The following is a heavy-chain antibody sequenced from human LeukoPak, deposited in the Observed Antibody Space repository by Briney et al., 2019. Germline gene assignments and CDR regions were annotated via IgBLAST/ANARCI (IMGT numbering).Heavy chain of an antibody. CDR2: IYHSGST. Sequence: SETLSLTCTVSGASMNTYYWSWIRQPPGKGLEGIGSIYHSGSTNYNPSPKSRVTISVDTSKNQFSLKLSTVTAADTAVYYCASSPSMVRGVIISHYYYMDVWGKGTTVTVSS. D-gene: IGHD3-10*01. V-gene: IGHV4-59*12. J-gene: IGHJ6*03. CDR3: ASSPSMVRGVIISHYYYMDV. CDR1: GASMNTYY.